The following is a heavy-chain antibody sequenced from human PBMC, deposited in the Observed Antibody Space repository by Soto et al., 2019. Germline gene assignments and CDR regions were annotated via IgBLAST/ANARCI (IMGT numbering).Heavy chain of an antibody. V-gene: IGHV3-30-3*01. J-gene: IGHJ3*02. CDR2: ISYDGSNK. Sequence: QVQLVESGGGVVQPGRSLRLSCAASGFTFSSYAMHWVRQAPGKGLEWVAVISYDGSNKYYADSVKGRFTISRDNSKNTLYLQMNSLRAEDTAVYYCARNFIVGATTISASDIRGQGTMVTVSS. CDR1: GFTFSSYA. CDR3: ARNFIVGATTISASDI. D-gene: IGHD1-26*01.